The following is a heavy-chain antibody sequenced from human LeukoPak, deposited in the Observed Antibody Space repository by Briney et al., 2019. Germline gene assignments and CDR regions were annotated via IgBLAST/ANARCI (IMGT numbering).Heavy chain of an antibody. CDR3: ARPYSSSLVLDY. CDR1: GFTFSSYG. Sequence: GGSLRLSCAASGFTFSSYGMNWVRQAPGKALEWVSSISSGSAYMYYADSVKGRFTISRDNSKNTLYLQMNSLRAEDTAVYYCARPYSSSLVLDYWGQGTLVTVSS. CDR2: ISSGSAYM. V-gene: IGHV3-21*01. D-gene: IGHD6-13*01. J-gene: IGHJ4*02.